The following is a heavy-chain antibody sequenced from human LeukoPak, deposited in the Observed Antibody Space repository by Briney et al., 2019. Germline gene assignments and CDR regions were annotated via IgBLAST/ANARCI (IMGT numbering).Heavy chain of an antibody. V-gene: IGHV3-30-3*01. CDR3: ARDWHYYDSSGYFDY. Sequence: GGSLRLSCVASGFTFSSYAMHWVRQAPGKGLEWVAVISYDGSNKYYADSVKGRFTISRDNSKNTLYLQMNSLRAEDTAVYYCARDWHYYDSSGYFDYWGQGTLVTVSS. J-gene: IGHJ4*02. D-gene: IGHD3-22*01. CDR1: GFTFSSYA. CDR2: ISYDGSNK.